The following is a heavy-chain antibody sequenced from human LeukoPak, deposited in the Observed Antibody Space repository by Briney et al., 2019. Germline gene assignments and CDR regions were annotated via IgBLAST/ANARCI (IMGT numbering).Heavy chain of an antibody. CDR1: GFTFSSYA. CDR3: AKDPIGWELKGYFDY. CDR2: ISGSGGST. Sequence: PGGSLRLSCAASGFTFSSYAMSWVRQAPGKGLEWVSAISGSGGSTYYADSVKGRFTISRDNSKNTLHLQMNSLRAEDTAVYYCAKDPIGWELKGYFDYWGQGTLVTVSS. V-gene: IGHV3-23*01. J-gene: IGHJ4*02. D-gene: IGHD1-26*01.